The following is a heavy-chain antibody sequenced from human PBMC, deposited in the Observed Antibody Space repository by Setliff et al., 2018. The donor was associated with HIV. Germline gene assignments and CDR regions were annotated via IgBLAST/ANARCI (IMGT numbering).Heavy chain of an antibody. CDR3: ARYYYDRSGSSAPYYFMDV. Sequence: SETLSLTCAVYSGSFSGYYWSWIRQPPGKGLEWIGEIYHSGSANYNPSLKSRVTISVDKSKNQFSLKLTSVTAADTAVYYCARYYYDRSGSSAPYYFMDVWGKGTTVTVSS. CDR2: IYHSGSA. V-gene: IGHV4-34*01. D-gene: IGHD3-22*01. J-gene: IGHJ6*03. CDR1: SGSFSGYY.